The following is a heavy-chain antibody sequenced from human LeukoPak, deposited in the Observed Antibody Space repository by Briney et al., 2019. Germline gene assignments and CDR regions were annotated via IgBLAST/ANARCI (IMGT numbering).Heavy chain of an antibody. J-gene: IGHJ5*01. CDR2: LTGGGDFT. D-gene: IGHD3-3*01. CDR3: AKCAYYDFWSGYTLDS. CDR1: GFTFSNYA. Sequence: GGSLRLSCGASGFTFSNYAMYWVRQAPGKGLEWVSGLTGGGDFTYYADSVKGRFTISRDNSKNTLYLQMNSLRADDTAIYYCAKCAYYDFWSGYTLDSWGQGTLVTVSS. V-gene: IGHV3-23*01.